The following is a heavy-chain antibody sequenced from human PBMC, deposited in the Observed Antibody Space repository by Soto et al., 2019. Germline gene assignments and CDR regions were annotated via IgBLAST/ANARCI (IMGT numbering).Heavy chain of an antibody. D-gene: IGHD2-2*01. CDR1: GGTFNNYV. Sequence: QVQLVQSGAEVKKPGSSVKVSCRASGGTFNNYVINGVRQAPGQGLEWMAGIIPIFGTPNYAQKFQGRVTITADKSTSTAYMELNSLRSEDTAVYYCAGRCDGTNCLAHFDYWGQGTLVTVSS. V-gene: IGHV1-69*06. J-gene: IGHJ4*02. CDR2: IIPIFGTP. CDR3: AGRCDGTNCLAHFDY.